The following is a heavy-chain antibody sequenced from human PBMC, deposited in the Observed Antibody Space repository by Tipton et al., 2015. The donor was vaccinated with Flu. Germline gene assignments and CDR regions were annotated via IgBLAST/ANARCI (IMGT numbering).Heavy chain of an antibody. CDR2: YYYSGST. CDR3: ARGGVLWCPRD. Sequence: TLSLTCTVSGGSISSSTYYWGWIRQPPGKGLEWIGSYYYSGSTYYNPSLNSRVTISLDTSKNQFSLKLSSVTAADTAVYYCARGGVLWCPRDWGQGTLVTVSS. D-gene: IGHD4/OR15-4a*01. J-gene: IGHJ4*02. V-gene: IGHV4-39*07. CDR1: GGSISSSTYY.